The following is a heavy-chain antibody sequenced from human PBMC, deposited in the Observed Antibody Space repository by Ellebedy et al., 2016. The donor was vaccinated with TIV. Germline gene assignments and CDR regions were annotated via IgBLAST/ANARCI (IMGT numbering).Heavy chain of an antibody. V-gene: IGHV1-2*06. CDR3: ARGLGWLQRDSDY. J-gene: IGHJ4*02. CDR2: INPDRGDT. Sequence: AASVKVSCKASGYTFTGYYIHWVRQAPGEGLEWMGRINPDRGDTDYAQKFQGRVTMTRDTSISTAYMEMSRLRSDDTAVYFCARGLGWLQRDSDYWGQGTLVTVSS. CDR1: GYTFTGYY. D-gene: IGHD5-24*01.